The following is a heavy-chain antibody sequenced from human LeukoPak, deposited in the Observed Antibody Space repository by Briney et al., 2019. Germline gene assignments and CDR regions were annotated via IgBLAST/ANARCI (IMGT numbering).Heavy chain of an antibody. CDR2: TIPILGIA. CDR3: ARASSMVTTRGRGYYYMDV. D-gene: IGHD4-11*01. V-gene: IGHV1-69*02. CDR1: GGTFSSYT. J-gene: IGHJ6*03. Sequence: ASVKVSCKASGGTFSSYTISWVRQAPGQGLEWMGRTIPILGIANYAQKFQGRVTITADKSTSTAYMELSSLRSEDTAVYYCARASSMVTTRGRGYYYMDVWGKGTTVTVSS.